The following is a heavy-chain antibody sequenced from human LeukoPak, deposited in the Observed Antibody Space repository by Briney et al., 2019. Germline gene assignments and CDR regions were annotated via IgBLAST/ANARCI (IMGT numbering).Heavy chain of an antibody. CDR3: VARGLSSDY. CDR2: ISSSSRAF. CDR1: GFTFSSYS. Sequence: GGSLRLSCAASGFTFSSYSMSWVRQAPGKGLEWVSCISSSSRAFYYADSVKGRFTISRDNAKNSLYLQMNSLRDEDTAVFYCVARGLSSDYWGQGTLVTVSS. V-gene: IGHV3-48*02. J-gene: IGHJ4*02.